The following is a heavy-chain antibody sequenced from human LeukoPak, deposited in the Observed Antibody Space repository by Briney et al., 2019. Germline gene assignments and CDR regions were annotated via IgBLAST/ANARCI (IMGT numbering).Heavy chain of an antibody. D-gene: IGHD1-1*01. CDR1: GDSISSSSYY. V-gene: IGHV4-61*02. CDR3: ARVTRSGRHYYYYYMDV. J-gene: IGHJ6*03. Sequence: PSETLSLTCTVSGDSISSSSYYWSWIRQPAGKGLEWIGRIYTSGSTNYNPSLKSRVTMSVDTSKNQFSLKLSSVTAADTAVYYCARVTRSGRHYYYYYMDVWGKGTTVTVSS. CDR2: IYTSGST.